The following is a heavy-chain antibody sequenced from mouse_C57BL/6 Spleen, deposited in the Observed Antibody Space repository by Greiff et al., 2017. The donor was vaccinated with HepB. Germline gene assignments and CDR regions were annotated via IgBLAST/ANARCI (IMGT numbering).Heavy chain of an antibody. Sequence: VKLVESGPGILQPSQTLSLTCSFSGFSLSTFGMGVGWIRQPSGKGLEWLAHIWWDDDKYYNPALKSRLTISKDTSKNQVFLKIANVDTADTATYYCARMLSYGNYLDYWGQGTTLTVSS. CDR1: GFSLSTFGMG. CDR3: ARMLSYGNYLDY. D-gene: IGHD2-1*01. CDR2: IWWDDDK. V-gene: IGHV8-8*01. J-gene: IGHJ2*01.